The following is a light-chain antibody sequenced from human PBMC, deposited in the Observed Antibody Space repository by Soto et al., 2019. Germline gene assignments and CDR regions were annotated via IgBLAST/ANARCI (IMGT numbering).Light chain of an antibody. Sequence: QSALTQPPSASGSPGQSVTISCTGTSSDVGDYNYVSWYQQHPGKAPKLIIYEVNKRPSGVPDRFSGSKSGNTASLTVSGLQAEDEADYYCSSYAGSNTVLFGGGTKVTVL. J-gene: IGLJ3*02. CDR1: SSDVGDYNY. CDR2: EVN. V-gene: IGLV2-8*01. CDR3: SSYAGSNTVL.